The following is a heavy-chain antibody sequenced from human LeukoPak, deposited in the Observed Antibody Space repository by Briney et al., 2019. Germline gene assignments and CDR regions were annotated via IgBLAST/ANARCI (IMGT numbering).Heavy chain of an antibody. Sequence: GGSLRLSCAASGFTFSSYSMNWVRQAPGKWLEWVSSISISSSYIYYADSVKGRFTISRDNAKNSLYLQMNSLRAEDTAVYYCARDNQDIVVVPAARPHWGQGTLVTVSS. CDR2: ISISSSYI. V-gene: IGHV3-21*01. CDR1: GFTFSSYS. CDR3: ARDNQDIVVVPAARPH. D-gene: IGHD2-2*01. J-gene: IGHJ4*02.